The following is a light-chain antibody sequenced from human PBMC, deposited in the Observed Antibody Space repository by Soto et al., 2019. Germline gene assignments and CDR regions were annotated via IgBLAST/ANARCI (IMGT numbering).Light chain of an antibody. CDR1: QSISSW. CDR3: QQYNRYSRT. CDR2: DAS. Sequence: DIQMTQSPSILSASVGDRVTITCRASQSISSWLAWYQQKQGKAPKLIIYDASSLESGVPSRFSGSGSGTELTITISSLQPEDFETYYCQQYNRYSRTYGQGTKVDIK. J-gene: IGKJ1*01. V-gene: IGKV1-5*01.